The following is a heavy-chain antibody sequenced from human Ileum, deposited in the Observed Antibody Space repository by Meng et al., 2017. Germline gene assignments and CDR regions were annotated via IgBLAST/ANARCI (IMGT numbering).Heavy chain of an antibody. CDR2: VYYSGNP. CDR1: CASIRSVGYD. D-gene: IGHD1-1*01. Sequence: KAYRPRLVYPLQSLYRSRPGSCASIRSVGYDWGWLRPPPGKVLEWVGSVYYSGNPYYNPSLNSRVTISVDTSKNQFSLRLSSVTAADTSMYYCARDGGGWNEPDYWGQGTLVTVSS. CDR3: ARDGGGWNEPDY. J-gene: IGHJ4*02. V-gene: IGHV4-39*07.